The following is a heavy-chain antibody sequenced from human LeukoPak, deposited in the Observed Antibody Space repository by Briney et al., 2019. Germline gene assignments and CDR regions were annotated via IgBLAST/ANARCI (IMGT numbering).Heavy chain of an antibody. CDR2: IIPIFGTA. D-gene: IGHD4-17*01. CDR3: ARANHGDYVANFDY. V-gene: IGHV1-69*13. CDR1: GGTFSSYA. J-gene: IGHJ4*02. Sequence: SVKVSCKASGGTFSSYAISWVRQAPGQGLGWMGGIIPIFGTANYAQKFQGRVTITADESTSTAYMELSSLRSEDTAVYYCARANHGDYVANFDYWGQGTLVAVSS.